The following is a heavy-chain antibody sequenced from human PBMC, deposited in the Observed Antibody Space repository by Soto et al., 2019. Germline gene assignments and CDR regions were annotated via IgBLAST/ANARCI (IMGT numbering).Heavy chain of an antibody. CDR3: ARVHDILTGYYLAY. J-gene: IGHJ4*02. D-gene: IGHD3-9*01. Sequence: SVKVSCKASGGTFSIYTISWVRQAPGQGLEWMGRIIPILGIANYAQKFQGRVTITADKSTSTAYMELSSLRSEDTAVYYCARVHDILTGYYLAYWGQGTLVTVSS. CDR2: IIPILGIA. CDR1: GGTFSIYT. V-gene: IGHV1-69*02.